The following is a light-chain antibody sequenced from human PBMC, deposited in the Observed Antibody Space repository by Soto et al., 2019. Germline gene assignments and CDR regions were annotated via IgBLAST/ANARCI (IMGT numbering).Light chain of an antibody. Sequence: EIMLTQSPGTLSLSPGERATLSCRASQSISSSYLAWYQQKPGQAPRLLIYGASSRATGIPDRFSGSGSGTDYTLTISRLEPEDFAVYYYQQYGSSPRTFGQGTKLEIK. J-gene: IGKJ2*01. V-gene: IGKV3-20*01. CDR2: GAS. CDR1: QSISSSY. CDR3: QQYGSSPRT.